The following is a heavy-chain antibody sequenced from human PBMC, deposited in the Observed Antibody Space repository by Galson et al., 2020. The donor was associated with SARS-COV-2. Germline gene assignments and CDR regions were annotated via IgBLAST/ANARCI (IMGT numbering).Heavy chain of an antibody. Sequence: SETLSLTCTVSGVSISSANYYWGWIRQSPGKGLEWIGSISYTGATYYNPSLKSRVTISRDTSKNQFSLKMSSVTAADRGVYYCAGHTGDLGNVDCWGQGTLVTVSS. J-gene: IGHJ4*02. D-gene: IGHD4-17*01. CDR3: AGHTGDLGNVDC. V-gene: IGHV4-39*01. CDR2: ISYTGAT. CDR1: GVSISSANYY.